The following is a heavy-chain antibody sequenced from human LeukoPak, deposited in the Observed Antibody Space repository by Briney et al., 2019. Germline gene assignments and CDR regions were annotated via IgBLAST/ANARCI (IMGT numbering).Heavy chain of an antibody. CDR1: GYTFTNYG. CDR3: ARPQVGQGGGGYLYYYYYMDV. J-gene: IGHJ6*03. D-gene: IGHD2-15*01. CDR2: ISAYNVKT. Sequence: ASVKVSCRASGYTFTNYGISWVRQAPGQGLEWMGWISAYNVKTNYAQKLHGRVTMTTDTSTSTYYMELRSLRSDDTAVYYCARPQVGQGGGGYLYYYYYMDVWGKGTTVTVSS. V-gene: IGHV1-18*01.